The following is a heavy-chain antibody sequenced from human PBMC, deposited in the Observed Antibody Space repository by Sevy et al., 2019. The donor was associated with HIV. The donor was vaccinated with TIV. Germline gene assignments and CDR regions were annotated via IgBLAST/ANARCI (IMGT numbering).Heavy chain of an antibody. D-gene: IGHD5-12*01. CDR2: IYTSGST. J-gene: IGHJ6*03. Sequence: SETLSLTCTVSGGSISSGSYYWSWIRQPAGKGLEWIGRIYTSGSTNYNPSLKSRVTISVDTSKNQFSLKLSSVTAADTAVYYCARDDREYSGYDYFYMDVWGKGTTVTVSS. V-gene: IGHV4-61*02. CDR1: GGSISSGSYY. CDR3: ARDDREYSGYDYFYMDV.